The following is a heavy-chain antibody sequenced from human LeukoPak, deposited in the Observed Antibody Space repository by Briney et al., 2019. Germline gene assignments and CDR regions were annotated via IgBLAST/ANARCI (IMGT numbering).Heavy chain of an antibody. V-gene: IGHV3-66*01. D-gene: IGHD6-19*01. CDR3: ARAVGQWPGTGYYGMDV. Sequence: GGSLRLSCAASGFTVGSNYMSWVRQAPGKGLEWVSVIYSGGSTYYADSVKGRFTISRDNSKNTLYLQMNSLRAEDTAVYYCARAVGQWPGTGYYGMDVWGQGTTVTVSS. CDR1: GFTVGSNY. CDR2: IYSGGST. J-gene: IGHJ6*02.